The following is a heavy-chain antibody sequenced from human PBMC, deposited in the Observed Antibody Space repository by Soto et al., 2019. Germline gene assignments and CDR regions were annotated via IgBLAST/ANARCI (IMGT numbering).Heavy chain of an antibody. V-gene: IGHV3-33*06. J-gene: IGHJ6*02. CDR2: IWFDGSNK. CDR1: GFTFRTYG. CDR3: AKDHLGGCDHYYYYSGMDV. D-gene: IGHD6-19*01. Sequence: QLVESGGGVVQPGRSLTLSCAASGFTFRTYGMHWVRQAPGKGLEWVAVIWFDGSNKYYADSVKGRFTISRDNSKNTLSLQMNSLRDDDTAVYYCAKDHLGGCDHYYYYSGMDVWGQGTTVTVSS.